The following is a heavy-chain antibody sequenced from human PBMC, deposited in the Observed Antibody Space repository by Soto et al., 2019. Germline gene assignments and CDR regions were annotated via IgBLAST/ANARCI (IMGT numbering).Heavy chain of an antibody. Sequence: GGSLRLSCAASGFTFSSYGMHWVRQAPGKGLEWVAVISYDGSDKYYADSVKGRFTISRDNSKNTLNLQMNSLRADDTAVYYCAKALGELSPESYDYWGQGTLVTVS. CDR3: AKALGELSPESYDY. CDR2: ISYDGSDK. CDR1: GFTFSSYG. D-gene: IGHD3-16*02. V-gene: IGHV3-30*18. J-gene: IGHJ4*02.